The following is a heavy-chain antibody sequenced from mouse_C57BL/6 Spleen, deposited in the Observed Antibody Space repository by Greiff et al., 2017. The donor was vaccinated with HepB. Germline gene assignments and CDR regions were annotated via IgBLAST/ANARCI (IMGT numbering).Heavy chain of an antibody. Sequence: QVQLQQPGAELVRPGSSVKLSCKASGYTFTSYWMHWVKQRPIQGLEWIGNIDPSDSETHYNQKFKDKATLAVAKSSSTAYMQLISLTSEDSSVYYCALFITTVVATDYRGQGTTLTVSS. J-gene: IGHJ2*01. CDR3: ALFITTVVATDY. D-gene: IGHD1-1*01. V-gene: IGHV1-52*01. CDR2: IDPSDSET. CDR1: GYTFTSYW.